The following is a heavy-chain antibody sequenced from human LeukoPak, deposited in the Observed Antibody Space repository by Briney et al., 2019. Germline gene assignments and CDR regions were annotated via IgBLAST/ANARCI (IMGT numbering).Heavy chain of an antibody. J-gene: IGHJ6*03. Sequence: SETLSLTSTVSGGSISSYYWSWIRQPPGKGLEWIGYIYYSGSTNYNPSLKSRVTISVDTSKNQFSLKLSSVTAADTAVYYCARVPYYYDSTFYHYYMDVWGKGTTVTISS. D-gene: IGHD3-22*01. CDR2: IYYSGST. V-gene: IGHV4-59*01. CDR3: ARVPYYYDSTFYHYYMDV. CDR1: GGSISSYY.